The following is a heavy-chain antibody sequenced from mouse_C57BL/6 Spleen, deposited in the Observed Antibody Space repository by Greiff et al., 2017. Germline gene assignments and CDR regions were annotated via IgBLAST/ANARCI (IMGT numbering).Heavy chain of an antibody. V-gene: IGHV5-16*01. J-gene: IGHJ4*01. Sequence: EVQVVESEGGLVQPGSSMKLSCTASGFTFSDYYMAWVRQVPEKGLEWVANINYDGSSTYYLDSLKSRFIISRDNAKNILYLQMSSLKSEDTATYYCARVDSKYYAMDYWGQGTSVTVSS. CDR3: ARVDSKYYAMDY. D-gene: IGHD2-5*01. CDR2: INYDGSST. CDR1: GFTFSDYY.